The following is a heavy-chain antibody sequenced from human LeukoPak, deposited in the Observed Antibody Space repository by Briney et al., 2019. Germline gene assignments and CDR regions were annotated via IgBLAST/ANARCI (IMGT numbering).Heavy chain of an antibody. D-gene: IGHD6-19*01. CDR1: GGSITRTTYH. V-gene: IGHV4-39*07. CDR2: MHYTGSG. Sequence: PSEALSLTCSVSGGSITRTTYHWGWIRQPPGKGLEWIGSMHYTGSGNYNPFLKSRVTISLDMSKRQFSLKLTSVTAADTAMYYCARDRISVADPPNWLDPWGQGTLVTVSS. CDR3: ARDRISVADPPNWLDP. J-gene: IGHJ5*02.